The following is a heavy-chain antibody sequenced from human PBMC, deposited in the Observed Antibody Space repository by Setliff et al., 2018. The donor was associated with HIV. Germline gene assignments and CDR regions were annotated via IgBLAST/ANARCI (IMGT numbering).Heavy chain of an antibody. Sequence: GASVKVSCKASGYTFSRYAMHWVRQAPGQRLEWMGWINAGNGNTKYSQKFQGRVSIARDTSASTAYMELSSLRSEDTAVYYCARVQTMAMAGTQYYYMDVWGKGTTVTVSS. CDR1: GYTFSRYA. J-gene: IGHJ6*03. CDR3: ARVQTMAMAGTQYYYMDV. D-gene: IGHD6-19*01. V-gene: IGHV1-3*01. CDR2: INAGNGNT.